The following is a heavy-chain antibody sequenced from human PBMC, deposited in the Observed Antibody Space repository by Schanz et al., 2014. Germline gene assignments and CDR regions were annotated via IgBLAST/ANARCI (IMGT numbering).Heavy chain of an antibody. CDR1: GFTVSSNH. V-gene: IGHV3-48*01. J-gene: IGHJ6*02. D-gene: IGHD2-15*01. CDR3: AKGMGYCSGGTCYDYYYYGLDV. CDR2: IDGKSTTV. Sequence: EGQLAESGGGLVQPGGSLRLSCAVSGFTVSSNHMSWVRQAPGKGLEWLSYIDGKSTTVYYADSVKGRFTVSRDSGQNSLYLQMNSLSADDTAVFYCAKGMGYCSGGTCYDYYYYGLDVWGQGTTVTVSS.